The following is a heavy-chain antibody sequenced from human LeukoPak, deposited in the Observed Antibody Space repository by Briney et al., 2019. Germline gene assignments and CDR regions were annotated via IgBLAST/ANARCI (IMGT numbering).Heavy chain of an antibody. CDR3: ARRPTGDLSYYFDY. J-gene: IGHJ4*02. D-gene: IGHD7-27*01. CDR2: IYYSGST. Sequence: SETLSLTCTVSGGSISSSSYYWGWIRQPPGKGLEWIGSIYYSGSTYHNPSLKSRVTISVDTSKNQFSLKLSSVTAADTAVYYCARRPTGDLSYYFDYWGQGTLVTVSS. V-gene: IGHV4-39*01. CDR1: GGSISSSSYY.